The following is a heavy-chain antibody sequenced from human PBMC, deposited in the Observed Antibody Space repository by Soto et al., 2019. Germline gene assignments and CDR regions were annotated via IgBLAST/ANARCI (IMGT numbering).Heavy chain of an antibody. CDR3: AKNQGVELVPLATVDWFDP. Sequence: PVGSLRLSGAASGFIFENFGMSWVRQAPGKRLEWISSISGSGFKKYYADSVKGRFTISRDNSKSTVYLELNNLSAEDTAVYHCAKNQGVELVPLATVDWFDPWGQGSVVTVSS. J-gene: IGHJ5*02. CDR1: GFIFENFG. V-gene: IGHV3-23*01. CDR2: ISGSGFKK. D-gene: IGHD1-26*01.